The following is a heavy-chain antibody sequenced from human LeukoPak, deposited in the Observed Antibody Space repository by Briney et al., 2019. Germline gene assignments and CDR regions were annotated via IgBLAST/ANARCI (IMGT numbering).Heavy chain of an antibody. D-gene: IGHD6-13*01. CDR2: IYTSGST. CDR3: ARVPDSSSWYPSGWFDP. J-gene: IGHJ5*02. V-gene: IGHV4-4*07. Sequence: SETLSLTCTVSGGSISSYYWSWIRQPAGKGLEWIGRIYTSGSTNYNPSLRSRVNMSVDTSKNQFSLKLSSVTAADTAVYYCARVPDSSSWYPSGWFDPWGQGTLVTVSS. CDR1: GGSISSYY.